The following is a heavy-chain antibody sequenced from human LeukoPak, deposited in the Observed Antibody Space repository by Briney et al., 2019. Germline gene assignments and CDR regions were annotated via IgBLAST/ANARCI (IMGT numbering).Heavy chain of an antibody. Sequence: PGGSLRLSCAASGFTFSSYWMSWVRQAPGKGLEWVSFIRFDGSNTYHADSVKGRFTISRDNSKNTLYLQMNSLTSEDTAVYYCAKVKTDILIPDSWGQGTLVTVSS. CDR1: GFTFSSYW. CDR2: IRFDGSNT. J-gene: IGHJ4*02. V-gene: IGHV3-30*02. D-gene: IGHD2-21*02. CDR3: AKVKTDILIPDS.